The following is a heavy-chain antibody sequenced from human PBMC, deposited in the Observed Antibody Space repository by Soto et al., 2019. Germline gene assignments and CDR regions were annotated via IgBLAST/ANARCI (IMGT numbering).Heavy chain of an antibody. Sequence: QVQLQESGPGLVKPSGTLSLTCAVSSGSISSSNWWSWVRQPPGKGLEWLGDIYHSGSTNYNPSLERRVTVSVDKSRILFSLKLSSVTAADTAVDYCRGTMVRGVRDDAFDLCGQGTMVTVSS. CDR2: IYHSGST. D-gene: IGHD3-10*01. CDR1: SGSISSSNW. V-gene: IGHV4-4*02. CDR3: RGTMVRGVRDDAFDL. J-gene: IGHJ3*01.